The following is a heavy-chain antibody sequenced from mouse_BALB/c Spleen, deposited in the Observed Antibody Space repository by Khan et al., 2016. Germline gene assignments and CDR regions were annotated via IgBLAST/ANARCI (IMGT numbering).Heavy chain of an antibody. D-gene: IGHD1-2*01. J-gene: IGHJ1*01. CDR2: IRYSGST. CDR3: TRSPTATRYFYV. CDR1: GYSITSDYA. V-gene: IGHV3-2*02. Sequence: EVQLQESGPGLVKPSQSLSLTCTVTGYSITSDYAWNWIRQFPGNKLEWLGYIRYSGSTTYNPSLKSRISITRDTSKNQFFLQLYSVTTEDTATDYCTRSPTATRYFYVWGAGTTVTVSS.